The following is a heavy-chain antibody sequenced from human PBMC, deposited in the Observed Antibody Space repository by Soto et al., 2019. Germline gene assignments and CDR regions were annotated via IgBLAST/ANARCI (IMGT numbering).Heavy chain of an antibody. V-gene: IGHV3-33*01. J-gene: IGHJ6*02. Sequence: GGSLRLSCAASGFTFSSYGMHWVRQAPGKGLEWVAVIWYDGSNKYYADSVKGRFTISRDNSKNTLYLQMNSLRAEDTAVYYCARAAITMVRESRNYYYGMDVWGQGTTVTVSS. CDR1: GFTFSSYG. CDR3: ARAAITMVRESRNYYYGMDV. CDR2: IWYDGSNK. D-gene: IGHD3-10*01.